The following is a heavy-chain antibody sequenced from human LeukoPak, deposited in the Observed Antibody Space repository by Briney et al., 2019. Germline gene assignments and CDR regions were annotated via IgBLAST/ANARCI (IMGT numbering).Heavy chain of an antibody. CDR2: ISSSSSYI. V-gene: IGHV3-21*01. CDR3: ARDRAVGATDY. D-gene: IGHD1-26*01. CDR1: GFTFSSYS. Sequence: GRSLRLSCAASGFTFSSYSISWVRQAPGKGLEWVSSISSSSSYIYYADSVKGRFTVSRDNAKNSLYLQMNSLRAEDTAVYYCARDRAVGATDYWGQGTLVAVSS. J-gene: IGHJ4*02.